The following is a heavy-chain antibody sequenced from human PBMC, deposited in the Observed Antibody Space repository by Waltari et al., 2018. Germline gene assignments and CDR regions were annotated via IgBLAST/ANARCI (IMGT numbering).Heavy chain of an antibody. J-gene: IGHJ1*01. CDR2: IYNSGGT. V-gene: IGHV4-38-2*01. Sequence: QVQLQESGPGLVKPSETLSLTCAVSGYSISSGYYWGWIRQPPGKGLAWIGSIYNSGGTYYNPSLKSRVTISVDTSKNRFSLKLSSVTAADTAVYYCARKGTGGYDFWSGYQGAEYFQHWGQGTLVTVSS. CDR3: ARKGTGGYDFWSGYQGAEYFQH. CDR1: GYSISSGYY. D-gene: IGHD3-3*01.